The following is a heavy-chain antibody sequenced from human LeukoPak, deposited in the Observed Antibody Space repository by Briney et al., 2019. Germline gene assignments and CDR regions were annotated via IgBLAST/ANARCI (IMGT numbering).Heavy chain of an antibody. CDR3: ARGDEWELAIDF. V-gene: IGHV1-2*02. Sequence: ASVKVSCKPSGYPFSGHYINWVRHAPGQRLQGMGWFKPNSGDTNYAQKFQGRLTMTRDTTISTVYMELSRLTSDDTAVYYCARGDEWELAIDFWGQGTLITVSS. D-gene: IGHD1-26*01. CDR2: FKPNSGDT. J-gene: IGHJ4*02. CDR1: GYPFSGHY.